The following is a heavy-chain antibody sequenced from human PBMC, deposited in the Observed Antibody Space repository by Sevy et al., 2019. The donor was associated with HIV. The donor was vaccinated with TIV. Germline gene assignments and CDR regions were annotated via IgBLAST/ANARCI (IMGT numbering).Heavy chain of an antibody. V-gene: IGHV3-30*18. Sequence: GGSLRLSCAASGFTFSSYGMNWVRQAPGMGLEWVAVISYDGSNKYYADSVKGRFTISRDNSKNTLYLQMNSLRAEDTAVYYCAKVNGSGRSHYYYYGMDVWGQGTTVTVSS. D-gene: IGHD3-10*01. J-gene: IGHJ6*02. CDR3: AKVNGSGRSHYYYYGMDV. CDR2: ISYDGSNK. CDR1: GFTFSSYG.